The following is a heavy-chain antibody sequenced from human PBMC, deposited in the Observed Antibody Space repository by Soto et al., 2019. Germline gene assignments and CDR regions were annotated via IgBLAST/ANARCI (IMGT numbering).Heavy chain of an antibody. Sequence: GASVKVSCKASGYTFTSYGISWVRQAPGQGLEWMGWISAYNGNTNYAQKLQGRVTMTTDTSTSTAYMELRSLRSDDTAVYYCARDVDLLMLYAPPNSSYYGMDVRGQGTTVTVSS. CDR1: GYTFTSYG. CDR3: ARDVDLLMLYAPPNSSYYGMDV. D-gene: IGHD2-8*01. V-gene: IGHV1-18*01. J-gene: IGHJ6*02. CDR2: ISAYNGNT.